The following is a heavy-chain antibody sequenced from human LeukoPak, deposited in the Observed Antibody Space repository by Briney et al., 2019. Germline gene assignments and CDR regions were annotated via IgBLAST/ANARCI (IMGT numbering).Heavy chain of an antibody. D-gene: IGHD6-13*01. CDR1: GGSISSSSYY. V-gene: IGHV4-39*07. CDR3: ARETYSSSWYESYFGY. CDR2: IYYSGST. Sequence: PSETLSLTCTVSGGSISSSSYYWGWIRQPPGKGLEWIGSIYYSGSTYYNPSLKSRVTISVDTSKNQFSLKLSSVTAADTAVYYCARETYSSSWYESYFGYWGQGTLVTVSS. J-gene: IGHJ4*02.